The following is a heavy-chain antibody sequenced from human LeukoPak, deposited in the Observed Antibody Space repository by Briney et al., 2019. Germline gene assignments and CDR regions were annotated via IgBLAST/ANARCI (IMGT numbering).Heavy chain of an antibody. Sequence: ASVKVSCKSSGYTFTGYYMHGVRQAAGQGFEWMGRIDSNSGGTNYAQNLQGRVTMTRDTSISTVYMELISLRSDDTAVYYCAREMNYDDYRTSDYWGQGTLVTVSS. J-gene: IGHJ4*02. CDR1: GYTFTGYY. D-gene: IGHD4-17*01. V-gene: IGHV1-2*02. CDR3: AREMNYDDYRTSDY. CDR2: IDSNSGGT.